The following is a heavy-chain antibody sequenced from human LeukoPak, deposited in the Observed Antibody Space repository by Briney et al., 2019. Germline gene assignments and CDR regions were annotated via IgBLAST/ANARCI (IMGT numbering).Heavy chain of an antibody. CDR1: GGSISSGGYY. CDR3: ARDPGGEYYYDSSGYSISYFQH. J-gene: IGHJ1*01. D-gene: IGHD3-22*01. V-gene: IGHV4-31*03. Sequence: SETLSLTCTVSGGSISSGGYYWSWLRQHPGKGLEWIGYIYYSGSTYYNPSLKSRVTISVDTSKNQFSLKLSSVTAADTAVYYCARDPGGEYYYDSSGYSISYFQHWGQGTLVTVSS. CDR2: IYYSGST.